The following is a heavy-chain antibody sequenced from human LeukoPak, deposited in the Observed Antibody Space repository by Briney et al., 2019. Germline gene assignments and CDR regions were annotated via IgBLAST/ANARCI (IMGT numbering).Heavy chain of an antibody. Sequence: GGSLRLSCAASGFTFSIYSMNWVRQAPGKGLEWVSSIGGSSSSLYYAESVKGRFTISRDNARNSLYLQMNSLRAEDTAVYYCAKDLGTYSSGWYRGGWDDAFDIWGQGTMVTVSS. V-gene: IGHV3-21*04. J-gene: IGHJ3*02. CDR1: GFTFSIYS. CDR3: AKDLGTYSSGWYRGGWDDAFDI. D-gene: IGHD6-19*01. CDR2: IGGSSSSL.